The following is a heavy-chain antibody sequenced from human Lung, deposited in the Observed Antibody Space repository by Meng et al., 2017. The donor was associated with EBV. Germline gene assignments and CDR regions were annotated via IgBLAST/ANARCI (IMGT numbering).Heavy chain of an antibody. J-gene: IGHJ4*02. D-gene: IGHD3-3*01. CDR1: GGTFSSDA. CDR3: AREYYDFWSGRFDD. V-gene: IGHV1-69*01. Sequence: QVQLVQSGADVKKPGSSVKVSCKASGGTFSSDAINWVRLAPGQGLEGMGGIIPVFGTANYAQKFQGRVTISADESTRTAYMEVSSLRSEDTAVYFCAREYYDFWSGRFDDWGQGTLVTVAS. CDR2: IIPVFGTA.